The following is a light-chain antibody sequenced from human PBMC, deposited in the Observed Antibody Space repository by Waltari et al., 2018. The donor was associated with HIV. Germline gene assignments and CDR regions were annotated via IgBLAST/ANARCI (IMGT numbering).Light chain of an antibody. V-gene: IGKV2-28*01. J-gene: IGKJ4*01. CDR3: MQALQTLS. Sequence: EIAMTQSPLSLPVTPGEPPSISCTSSQSLLHSNGYNFLDWYLQRPRQSPQLLIYLGSYRASGVPDRFSGSGSGTNFTLTINRVEAEDAGIYYCMQALQTLSFGEGTKVEIK. CDR2: LGS. CDR1: QSLLHSNGYNF.